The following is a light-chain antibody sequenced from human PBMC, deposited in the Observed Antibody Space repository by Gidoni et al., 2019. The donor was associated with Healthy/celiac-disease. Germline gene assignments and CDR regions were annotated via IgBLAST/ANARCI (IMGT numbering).Light chain of an antibody. J-gene: IGKJ1*01. V-gene: IGKV3-20*01. CDR2: GAS. CDR1: QSVSSSY. Sequence: EIVLTQSTGTLSLSPGERATLFCRASQSVSSSYLAWYQQKPGQAPRLLIYGASSRATGIPDRFSGSGSGTDFTLTISRLEPEDFAVYYCQQYGSSPRTFGQGTKVEIK. CDR3: QQYGSSPRT.